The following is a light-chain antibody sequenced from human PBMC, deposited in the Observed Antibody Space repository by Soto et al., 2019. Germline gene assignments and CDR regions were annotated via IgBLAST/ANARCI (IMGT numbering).Light chain of an antibody. J-gene: IGLJ2*01. CDR3: QSGDSSGTYVV. CDR1: ALPKQY. V-gene: IGLV3-25*03. Sequence: SYELTQPPSVSVSPGQTARITCSGDALPKQYAYWYQQKPGQAPVLVIYKDSERPSGIPQRFSGSSSGTTVTLTISGVQADDEADYYCQSGDSSGTYVVFGGGTKLTVL. CDR2: KDS.